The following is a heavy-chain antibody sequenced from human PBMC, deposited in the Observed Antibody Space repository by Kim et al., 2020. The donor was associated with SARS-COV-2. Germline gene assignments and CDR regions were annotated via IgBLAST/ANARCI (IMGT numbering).Heavy chain of an antibody. J-gene: IGHJ3*02. CDR3: ARVRVVVTADDAFDI. CDR1: GFTFSSYA. V-gene: IGHV3-30*04. D-gene: IGHD2-21*02. CDR2: ISYDGSNK. Sequence: GGSLRLSCAASGFTFSSYAMHWVRQAPGKGLEWVAVISYDGSNKYYADSVKGRFTISRDNSKNTLYLQMNSLRAEDTAVYYCARVRVVVTADDAFDIWG.